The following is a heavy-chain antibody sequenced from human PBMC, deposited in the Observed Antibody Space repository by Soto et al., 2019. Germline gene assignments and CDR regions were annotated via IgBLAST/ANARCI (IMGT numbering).Heavy chain of an antibody. V-gene: IGHV3-23*01. CDR2: ISGSGGST. D-gene: IGHD6-13*01. Sequence: VGSLRLSCAASGFTFSSYAMSWVRQAPGKGLEWVSAISGSGGSTYYADSVKGRFTISRDNSKNTLYLQMNSLRAEDTAVYYCAKDGLGQELDNSAFDIWGQGTMVTVSS. J-gene: IGHJ3*02. CDR3: AKDGLGQELDNSAFDI. CDR1: GFTFSSYA.